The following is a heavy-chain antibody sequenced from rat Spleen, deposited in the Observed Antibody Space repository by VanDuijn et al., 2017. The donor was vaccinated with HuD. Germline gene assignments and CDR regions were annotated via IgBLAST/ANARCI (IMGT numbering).Heavy chain of an antibody. CDR2: ISYEGSST. CDR1: GFTFSDYY. V-gene: IGHV5-22*01. J-gene: IGHJ2*01. D-gene: IGHD1-9*01. CDR3: ARRHYGYTDYFDY. Sequence: EVQLVESDGGLVQPGRSLKLSCAASGFTFSDYYMAWVRQAPKKGLEWVASISYEGSSTYYGDSVKGRFTISTDNAKSTLSLQMDSLRSEDTATYYCARRHYGYTDYFDYWGQGVMVTVSS.